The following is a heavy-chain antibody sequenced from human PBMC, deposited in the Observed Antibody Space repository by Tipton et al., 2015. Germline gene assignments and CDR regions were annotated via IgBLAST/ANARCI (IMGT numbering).Heavy chain of an antibody. Sequence: TLSLTCVVSDYSISSGYYWGWIRQPPGKGLEWIGSTSHSGNTYYNPSLKSRVTMSRDTSKNQFSLKLTSVTAADTAVYYCACQDYDSLTRDYQTVDYWGQGTLVTVSS. CDR3: ACQDYDSLTRDYQTVDY. V-gene: IGHV4-38-2*01. CDR2: TSHSGNT. CDR1: DYSISSGYY. J-gene: IGHJ4*02. D-gene: IGHD3-9*01.